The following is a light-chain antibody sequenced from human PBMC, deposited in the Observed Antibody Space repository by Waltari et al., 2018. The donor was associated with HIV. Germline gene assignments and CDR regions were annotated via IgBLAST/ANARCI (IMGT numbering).Light chain of an antibody. CDR1: SSTIGIDS. J-gene: IGLJ3*02. V-gene: IGLV1-51*01. CDR3: GTWAGSLGIGV. CDR2: DND. Sequence: QSVLTQPPSVSAAPGQKVTISCSTSSSTIGIDSVSWYQHLPGAAPKLLIYDNDKRPSGIPDRFSGSKSGTSATLDIAALQTGDEAVYYCGTWAGSLGIGVFGGGTKLTVL.